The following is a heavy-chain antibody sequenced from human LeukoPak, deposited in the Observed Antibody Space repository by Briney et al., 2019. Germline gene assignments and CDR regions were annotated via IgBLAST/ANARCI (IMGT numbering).Heavy chain of an antibody. D-gene: IGHD2-2*01. Sequence: GGSLRLSCAAAGFTFSGYWMTWVRQAPGRGLEWVANIRQDGGDKYYVDSVKGRFTISRDNTKNSLYLQMDSLRAEDTAVYYCAREEVRASDSWGQGTLVTVSS. J-gene: IGHJ4*02. V-gene: IGHV3-7*01. CDR2: IRQDGGDK. CDR3: AREEVRASDS. CDR1: GFTFSGYW.